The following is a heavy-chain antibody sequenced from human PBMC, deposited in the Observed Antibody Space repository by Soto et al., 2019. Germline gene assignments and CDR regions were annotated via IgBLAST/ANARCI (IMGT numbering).Heavy chain of an antibody. V-gene: IGHV3-30-3*01. Sequence: PGGSLRLSCAASGFSFSSYGIHWVRQAPGKGLEWVAIISYDGSNKYYADSVKGRFTISRDNSKNTLYLQMNSLRAEDTAVYYCTSPGSVVVAATLVWGQGT. CDR1: GFSFSSYG. CDR3: TSPGSVVVAATLV. J-gene: IGHJ4*02. D-gene: IGHD2-15*01. CDR2: ISYDGSNK.